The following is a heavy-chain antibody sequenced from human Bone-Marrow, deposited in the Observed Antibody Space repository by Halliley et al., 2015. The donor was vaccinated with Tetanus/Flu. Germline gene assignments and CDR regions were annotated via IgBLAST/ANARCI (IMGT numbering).Heavy chain of an antibody. CDR3: VTGKGWLPDY. CDR2: VYDSGSP. V-gene: IGHV4-59*01. J-gene: IGHJ4*02. D-gene: IGHD5-12*01. Sequence: KGLEGIGYVYDSGSPKYNPSLKSRVPISRDPSKTRFSLNLTSVTAAGTAVYYCVTGKGWLPDYWGQGPLVTVSS.